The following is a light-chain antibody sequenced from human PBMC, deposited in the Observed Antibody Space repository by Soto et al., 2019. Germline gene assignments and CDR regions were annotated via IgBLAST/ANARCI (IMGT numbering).Light chain of an antibody. J-gene: IGLJ1*01. CDR3: AAWDDTVRSDV. CDR1: ISNIGTNY. Sequence: QLVLTQPPSVSGTPGQRVTISCSGGISNIGTNYVHWFQQLPGTAPKVLSNRDNQRPSGVPDRFSGSKSGTSASLAISGLQSEDEAEYYCAAWDDTVRSDVFGTGTKLTVL. CDR2: RDN. V-gene: IGLV1-47*01.